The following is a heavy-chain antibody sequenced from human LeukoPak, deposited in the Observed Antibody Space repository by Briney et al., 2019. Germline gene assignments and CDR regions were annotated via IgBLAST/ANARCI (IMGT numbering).Heavy chain of an antibody. CDR3: ARHRNVGFDP. V-gene: IGHV4-39*01. Sequence: LGTLSLTCTVSGDAIRSATYCWGGTRPPPGKGMEWIGSISYSGSTYYNPSLKSRVTISRDTSKNQFSLKLSSVTATETAVYYCARHRNVGFDPWGQGTLVIVSS. J-gene: IGHJ5*02. CDR1: GDAIRSATYC. CDR2: ISYSGST. D-gene: IGHD1-26*01.